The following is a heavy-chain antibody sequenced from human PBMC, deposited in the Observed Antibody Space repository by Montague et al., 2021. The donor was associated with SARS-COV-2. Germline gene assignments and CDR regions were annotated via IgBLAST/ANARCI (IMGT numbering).Heavy chain of an antibody. CDR3: ARGAGRGSGYGKYYYYYYGMDV. J-gene: IGHJ6*02. D-gene: IGHD5-12*01. CDR1: GGSISSYY. CDR2: IYYSGGT. V-gene: IGHV4-59*01. Sequence: SETLSLTCTVSGGSISSYYWSWIRQPPGKGLEWIGYIYYSGGTNYNPSLKSRVTISVDTSKNQFSLKLSSVNAADTAVYYCARGAGRGSGYGKYYYYYYGMDVWGQGTTVTVSS.